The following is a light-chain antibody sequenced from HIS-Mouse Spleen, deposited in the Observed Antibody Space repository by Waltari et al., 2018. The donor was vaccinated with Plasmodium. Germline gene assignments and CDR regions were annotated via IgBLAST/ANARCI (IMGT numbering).Light chain of an antibody. Sequence: QSALTQPASVSGSPGQSITISCTGTSSDVGSYNLVSCYQQHPGKAPQLMIYEGSKRPSGVSNRFSGSKSGNPASLTISGLQAEDEADYYCCSYAGSSTNWVFGGGTKLTVL. CDR2: EGS. J-gene: IGLJ3*02. CDR1: SSDVGSYNL. CDR3: CSYAGSSTNWV. V-gene: IGLV2-23*01.